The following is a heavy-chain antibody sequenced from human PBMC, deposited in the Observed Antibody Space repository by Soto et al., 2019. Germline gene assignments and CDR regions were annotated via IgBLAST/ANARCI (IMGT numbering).Heavy chain of an antibody. V-gene: IGHV3-23*01. Sequence: EVQLLESGGGLVQPGGSLRLSCTASGFTFSTNAMSWVRQAPGKGLEWVSAILSGGTTYYADSVKGRFTISRDNSKNTLYLQMNSLRAEETAVYYCAKKRDHFDYWGQGALVTVSS. J-gene: IGHJ4*02. CDR1: GFTFSTNA. CDR3: AKKRDHFDY. CDR2: ILSGGTT.